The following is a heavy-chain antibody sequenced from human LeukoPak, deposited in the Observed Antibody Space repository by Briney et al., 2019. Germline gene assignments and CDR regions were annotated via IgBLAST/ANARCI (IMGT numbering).Heavy chain of an antibody. J-gene: IGHJ4*02. CDR3: ARHGGGGYSSGWYWNYFDY. CDR1: GGSFSGYY. CDR2: INHSGST. V-gene: IGHV4-34*01. Sequence: SETLSLTCAVYGGSFSGYYWSWIRQPPGKGLEWIGEINHSGSTNYNPSLKSRVTISVDTSKNQFSLKLSSVTAADTAVYYCARHGGGGYSSGWYWNYFDYWGQGTLVTVSS. D-gene: IGHD6-19*01.